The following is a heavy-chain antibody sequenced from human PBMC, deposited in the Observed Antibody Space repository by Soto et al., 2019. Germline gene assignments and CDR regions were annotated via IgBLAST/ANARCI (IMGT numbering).Heavy chain of an antibody. CDR2: VSTNGGTS. Sequence: PGGSLRLSCSASGFTFSIYAMHWVRQAPGKGLEDVSAVSTNGGTSYYADSVKGRFTISRDNSRNTLYLQMNSLRPEDTAVYYCLKDRAPRDGNKTELGSWGVGTLVTVSS. CDR3: LKDRAPRDGNKTELGS. D-gene: IGHD1-7*01. J-gene: IGHJ5*02. V-gene: IGHV3-64D*06. CDR1: GFTFSIYA.